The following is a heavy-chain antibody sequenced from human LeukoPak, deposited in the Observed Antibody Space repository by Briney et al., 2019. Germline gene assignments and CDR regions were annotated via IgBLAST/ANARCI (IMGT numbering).Heavy chain of an antibody. CDR3: ARDRREQYCSGGSCYSALGFFDY. D-gene: IGHD2-15*01. CDR2: VHDSGST. J-gene: IGHJ4*02. Sequence: SETLSLTCTVSGGSISSYYWSWIRQPPGKGLEWIGYVHDSGSTNYNPSLKSRVTISVDTSKNRFSLKLSSVTAADTAVYYCARDRREQYCSGGSCYSALGFFDYWGQGTLVTVSS. V-gene: IGHV4-59*01. CDR1: GGSISSYY.